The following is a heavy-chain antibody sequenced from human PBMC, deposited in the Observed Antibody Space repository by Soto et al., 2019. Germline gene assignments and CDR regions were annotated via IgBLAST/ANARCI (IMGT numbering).Heavy chain of an antibody. CDR2: IYYIGAT. J-gene: IGHJ4*02. Sequence: QVQLQESGPGLVKPSDTLSLTCAVSGYSISSSKWWGWIRQPPGKGLEWIGYIYYIGATYYNPSLKSRVTMSVDTSKNQFSLKLTSVTAVDTAVYYCARREIQGPIDYWGQGTLVSVSS. D-gene: IGHD1-26*01. CDR3: ARREIQGPIDY. CDR1: GYSISSSKW. V-gene: IGHV4-28*01.